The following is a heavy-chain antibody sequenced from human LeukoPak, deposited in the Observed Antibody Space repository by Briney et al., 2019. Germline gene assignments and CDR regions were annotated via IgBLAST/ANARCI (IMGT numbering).Heavy chain of an antibody. V-gene: IGHV3-21*01. CDR3: ARYSGYDYGTYYMDV. CDR1: GFTFSSYS. D-gene: IGHD5-12*01. CDR2: ISSSSSYI. J-gene: IGHJ6*03. Sequence: KSGGSLRLSCAASGFTFSSYSMNWVRQAPGKGLEWVSSISSSSSYIYYADSVKGRFTISRDNARNSLYLQMNCLRAEDTAVYYCARYSGYDYGTYYMDVRGKGTTVTVSS.